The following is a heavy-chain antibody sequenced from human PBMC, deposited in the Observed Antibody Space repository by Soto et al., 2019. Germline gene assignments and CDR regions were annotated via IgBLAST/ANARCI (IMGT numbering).Heavy chain of an antibody. V-gene: IGHV4-30-4*01. D-gene: IGHD7-27*01. Sequence: QVQLQESGPGLVKPSQTLSLTCTVSGGSISTVDYWWSWIRQSPDIGLEWIGHIYDGGRTYNNPSLESRVTMSVDTSKSQLSLTLGSVSAADTAVYYCARGPSGDKVDSWGQGTLVTVSS. CDR2: IYDGGRT. CDR1: GGSISTVDYW. J-gene: IGHJ4*02. CDR3: ARGPSGDKVDS.